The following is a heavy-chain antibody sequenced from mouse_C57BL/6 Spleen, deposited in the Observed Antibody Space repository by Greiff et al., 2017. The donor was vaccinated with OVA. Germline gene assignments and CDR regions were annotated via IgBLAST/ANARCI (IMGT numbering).Heavy chain of an antibody. CDR3: ARAGNSYYAMDY. Sequence: VQLKQSGAELVRPGTTVKMSCKASGYTFTNYWIGWEKQRPGQGLEWIGDIYPGGGYTKYNEKFKGKGTLAADKSTSTAYMQFSSLTSEDSAIYYCARAGNSYYAMDYWGQGTSVTVSS. V-gene: IGHV1-63*01. CDR1: GYTFTNYW. CDR2: IYPGGGYT. D-gene: IGHD2-1*01. J-gene: IGHJ4*01.